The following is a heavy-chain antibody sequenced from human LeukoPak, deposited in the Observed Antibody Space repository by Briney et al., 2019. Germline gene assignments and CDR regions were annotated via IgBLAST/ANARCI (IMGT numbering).Heavy chain of an antibody. J-gene: IGHJ4*02. CDR3: ARDFRGGAPDY. Sequence: GGSLRLSCAASGFTFSNYHMNWVRQAPGKGLEWVSYITSSSSTIYYADSVKGRFTISRDNAKNSLYLQMNSLRAEDTAVYYCARDFRGGAPDYWGQGTLVTVSS. D-gene: IGHD3-16*01. V-gene: IGHV3-48*01. CDR1: GFTFSNYH. CDR2: ITSSSSTI.